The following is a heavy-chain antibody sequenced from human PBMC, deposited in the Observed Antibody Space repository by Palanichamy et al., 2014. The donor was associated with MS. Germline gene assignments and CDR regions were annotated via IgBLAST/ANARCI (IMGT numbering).Heavy chain of an antibody. CDR2: ISSGHYT. V-gene: IGHV3-11*06. D-gene: IGHD3/OR15-3a*01. Sequence: QVQLVESGGGLVKPGGSLRLSCAASGFAFSDYYMGWIRQAPGKGLEWIAYISSGHYTNYAESVKGRFTISRDIAKNSVYLQMNSLRAEDTAVYYCARDGGLVEVGYFDYWGQGALVTVSS. J-gene: IGHJ4*02. CDR1: GFAFSDYY. CDR3: ARDGGLVEVGYFDY.